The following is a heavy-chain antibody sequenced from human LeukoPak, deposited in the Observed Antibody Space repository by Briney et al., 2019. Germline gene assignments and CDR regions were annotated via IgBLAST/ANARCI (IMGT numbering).Heavy chain of an antibody. D-gene: IGHD6-13*01. CDR1: GGSFSGYY. Sequence: PSGTLSLTCAVYGGSFSGYYWSWIRQPPGKGLEWIGEINHSGSTNYNPSLKSRVTISVDTSKNQFSLKLSSVTAADTAVYYCARPYSSSWYRWFDPWGQGTLVTVSS. CDR3: ARPYSSSWYRWFDP. V-gene: IGHV4-34*01. CDR2: INHSGST. J-gene: IGHJ5*02.